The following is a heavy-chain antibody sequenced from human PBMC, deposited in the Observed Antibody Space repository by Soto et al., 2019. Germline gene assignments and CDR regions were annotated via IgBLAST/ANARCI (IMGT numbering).Heavy chain of an antibody. V-gene: IGHV3-11*01. Sequence: QVQLVESGGGLVQPGGSLRLSCAASGLTFSDYYMNWIRQAPGKGLEWVSYISSSGTTIYYADSVKGRFTISRDNAKNSLFLQMNSLRAEDTALYYCARGHSIFYGMDVWGQGTTVTVSS. D-gene: IGHD2-21*01. J-gene: IGHJ6*02. CDR3: ARGHSIFYGMDV. CDR1: GLTFSDYY. CDR2: ISSSGTTI.